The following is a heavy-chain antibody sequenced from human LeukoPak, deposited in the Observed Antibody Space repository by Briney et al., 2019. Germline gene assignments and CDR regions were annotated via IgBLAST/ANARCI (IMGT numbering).Heavy chain of an antibody. D-gene: IGHD3-9*01. Sequence: ASVMVSFKASGYTFTSYYMHWVRQAPGQGLEWMGIINPSGGSTSYAQKFRGRVTMTRDMSTSTVYMELSSLRSEDTAVYYCARDQRTGYDILTGYSNFDYWGQGTLVTVSS. J-gene: IGHJ4*02. CDR2: INPSGGST. CDR3: ARDQRTGYDILTGYSNFDY. V-gene: IGHV1-46*01. CDR1: GYTFTSYY.